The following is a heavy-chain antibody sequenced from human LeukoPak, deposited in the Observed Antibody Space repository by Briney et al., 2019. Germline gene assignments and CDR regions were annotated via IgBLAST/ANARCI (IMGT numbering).Heavy chain of an antibody. CDR3: ARVKFWSGYYPVFDY. D-gene: IGHD3-3*01. CDR1: GGSISSGDYY. Sequence: SETLSLTCTVSGGSISSGDYYWSWIRQPPGKGLEWIGYIYYSGSTYCNPSLKSRVTISVDTSKNQFSLKLSSVTAADTAVYYCARVKFWSGYYPVFDYWGQGTLVTVSS. V-gene: IGHV4-30-4*01. J-gene: IGHJ4*02. CDR2: IYYSGST.